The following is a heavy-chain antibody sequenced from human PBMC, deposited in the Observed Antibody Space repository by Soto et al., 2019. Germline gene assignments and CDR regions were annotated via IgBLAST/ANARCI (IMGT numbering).Heavy chain of an antibody. CDR1: GFTFSNYG. J-gene: IGHJ4*02. CDR3: GRDWVWFGAHPIDN. D-gene: IGHD3-10*01. CDR2: ISYDGSIE. V-gene: IGHV3-30*03. Sequence: QVQLVESGGGVVQPGRSLRLSCAASGFTFSNYGMHWVRQAPGKGLDWVAVISYDGSIENYSESVKGRFTMSRENSETTVYLQMNSLRTEATAVYFCGRDWVWFGAHPIDNWGQGTLVTVSS.